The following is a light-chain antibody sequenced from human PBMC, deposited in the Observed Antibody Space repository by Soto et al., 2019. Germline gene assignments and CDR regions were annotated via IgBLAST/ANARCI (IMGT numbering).Light chain of an antibody. Sequence: EIVMTQSPATLSVSPGERATLSCRASQSVSSSYLAWYQHKRGQAPRLLIYDASNRATGIPARFSGSGSGTDFTLTISSLEPEDFAVYYCQQRSNWPLLTFGGGTKVDIK. CDR1: QSVSSSY. V-gene: IGKV3-11*01. J-gene: IGKJ4*01. CDR3: QQRSNWPLLT. CDR2: DAS.